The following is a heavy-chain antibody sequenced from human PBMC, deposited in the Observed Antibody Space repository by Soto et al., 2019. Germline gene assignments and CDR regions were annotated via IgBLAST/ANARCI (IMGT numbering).Heavy chain of an antibody. CDR3: ARASDLILLTGPDAFDI. Sequence: PSQALSLTCAISGDSVSSNSAAWNWIRQSPSRGLEWLGRTYYRSKWYNDYAVSVKSRITINPDTSKNQFSLQLNSVTPEDTAVYYCARASDLILLTGPDAFDIWGQGTMLTVS. CDR1: GDSVSSNSAA. CDR2: TYYRSKWYN. J-gene: IGHJ3*02. V-gene: IGHV6-1*01. D-gene: IGHD3-9*01.